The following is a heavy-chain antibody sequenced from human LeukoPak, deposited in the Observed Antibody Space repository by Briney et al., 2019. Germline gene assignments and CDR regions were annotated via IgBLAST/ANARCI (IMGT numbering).Heavy chain of an antibody. V-gene: IGHV3-7*01. CDR3: ARDRWGYSYGGD. J-gene: IGHJ4*02. D-gene: IGHD5-18*01. Sequence: GGSLRLSCAASGFTFSNYSINWVRQAPGKGLEWVANIKQDGSQKYYVGSVKGRFTISRDNAKNSLFLQMNSLRAEDAAVYYCARDRWGYSYGGDWGQGTLVTVSS. CDR1: GFTFSNYS. CDR2: IKQDGSQK.